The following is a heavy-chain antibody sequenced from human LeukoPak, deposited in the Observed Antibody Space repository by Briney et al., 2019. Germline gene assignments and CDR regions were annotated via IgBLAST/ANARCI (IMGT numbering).Heavy chain of an antibody. CDR1: GFTFSGYA. CDR3: ARDQYYDTSGYSRGFDY. CDR2: ISYDEKNK. Sequence: GRSLRPSCAASGFTFSGYAMHWVRQAPGKGLEWVAVISYDEKNKYYADSVKGRFTISRDNSKNTLYVQMNSLRAEDTAVYYCARDQYYDTSGYSRGFDYWGQGTLVTVSS. J-gene: IGHJ4*02. D-gene: IGHD3-22*01. V-gene: IGHV3-30*04.